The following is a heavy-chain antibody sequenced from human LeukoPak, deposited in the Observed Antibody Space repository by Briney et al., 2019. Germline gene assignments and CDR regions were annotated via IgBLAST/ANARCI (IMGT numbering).Heavy chain of an antibody. CDR1: GYTFTSYD. V-gene: IGHV1-8*01. Sequence: ASVKVSCKASGYTFTSYDINWVRQATGQGLEWMGWMKPNSGNTGYAQKFQGRVTMTRNTSISTAYMELSSLRSEDTAVYYCARGRVYSDSSGYYFDYWGQGTLVTVSS. CDR2: MKPNSGNT. D-gene: IGHD3-22*01. J-gene: IGHJ4*02. CDR3: ARGRVYSDSSGYYFDY.